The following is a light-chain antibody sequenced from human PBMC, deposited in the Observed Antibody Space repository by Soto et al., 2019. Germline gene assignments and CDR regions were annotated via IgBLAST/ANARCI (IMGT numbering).Light chain of an antibody. CDR1: QNGKTR. CDR2: DAF. CDR3: QQSDEWPLT. J-gene: IGKJ4*01. V-gene: IGKV3-15*01. Sequence: EKVMTQSPATLSVSPGERATLSCRASQNGKTRIAWYQQKPGQAPRLLIFDAFTRATGIPARFSGSASGADFTLTISSRQSDDSAVYYCQQSDEWPLTFGGGTKVVIK.